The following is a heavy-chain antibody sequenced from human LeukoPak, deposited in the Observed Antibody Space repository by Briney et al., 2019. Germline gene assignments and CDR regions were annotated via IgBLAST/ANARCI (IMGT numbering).Heavy chain of an antibody. CDR1: GYTFTSYG. CDR3: ARDRPYVWGSYRRNYYYYYGMDV. J-gene: IGHJ6*02. D-gene: IGHD3-16*02. CDR2: NSAYNGNT. V-gene: IGHV1-18*01. Sequence: GASVKVSCKASGYTFTSYGISWVRQAPGQGLEWMGWNSAYNGNTNYAQKLQGRVTMTTDTSTSTAYMELRSLRSDDTAVYYCARDRPYVWGSYRRNYYYYYGMDVWGQGTTVAVSS.